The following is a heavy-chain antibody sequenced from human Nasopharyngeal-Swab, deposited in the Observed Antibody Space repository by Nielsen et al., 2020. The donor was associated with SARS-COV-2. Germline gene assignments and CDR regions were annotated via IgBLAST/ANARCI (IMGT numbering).Heavy chain of an antibody. CDR3: ARVAHAGDYYFYMDV. V-gene: IGHV3-11*06. CDR1: VFTFSDDY. J-gene: IGHJ6*03. Sequence: GGSLRLSCAASVFTFSDDYMSWIRQAPGKGLEWISYISATSSYTNYADSVKGRLIISRDNAKNSLYLQMNSLRAEDTAVYYCARVAHAGDYYFYMDVWGKGTTVTVSS. CDR2: ISATSSYT.